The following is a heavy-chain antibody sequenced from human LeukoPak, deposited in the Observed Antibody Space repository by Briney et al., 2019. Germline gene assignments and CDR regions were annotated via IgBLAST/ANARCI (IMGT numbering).Heavy chain of an antibody. CDR2: VTHTGTT. CDR1: GGSFSGYY. V-gene: IGHV4-34*01. CDR3: ARGGYGGYEDY. D-gene: IGHD5-12*01. J-gene: IGHJ4*02. Sequence: KPSETLSLTCAVYGGSFSGYYWSWVRQPPGKGLEWIGEVTHTGTTNYNPSLKSRVTLSLGTSKNQFSLKMSSVTAADTAVYYCARGGYGGYEDYWGQGTLVTVSS.